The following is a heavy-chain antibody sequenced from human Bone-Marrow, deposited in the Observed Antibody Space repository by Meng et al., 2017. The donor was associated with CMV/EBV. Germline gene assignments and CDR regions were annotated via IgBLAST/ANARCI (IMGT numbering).Heavy chain of an antibody. J-gene: IGHJ5*02. CDR2: IYYSGST. V-gene: IGHV4-39*07. CDR1: GGSISSSSYY. CDR3: ARRGRGYSYGLPGNWLDP. D-gene: IGHD5-18*01. Sequence: SETLSLTCTVSGGSISSSSYYWGWIRQPPGKGLEWIGSIYYSGSTYYNPSLRSRVTMSLDTSKNQFSLELSSVTAADTAVYYCARRGRGYSYGLPGNWLDPWGQGTLVTVSS.